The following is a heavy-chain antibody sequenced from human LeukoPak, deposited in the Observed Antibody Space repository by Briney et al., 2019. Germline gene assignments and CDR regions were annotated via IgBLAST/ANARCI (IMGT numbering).Heavy chain of an antibody. V-gene: IGHV3-48*03. Sequence: PGGSLRLSRAASGFTFSSYEMNWVRQAPGKGLEWVSYISSSGSTIYYADSVKGRFTISRDNAKNSLYLQMNSLRAEDTAVYYCARDSSSWYGYYYGMDVWGQGTTVTVSS. CDR1: GFTFSSYE. CDR2: ISSSGSTI. J-gene: IGHJ6*02. D-gene: IGHD6-13*01. CDR3: ARDSSSWYGYYYGMDV.